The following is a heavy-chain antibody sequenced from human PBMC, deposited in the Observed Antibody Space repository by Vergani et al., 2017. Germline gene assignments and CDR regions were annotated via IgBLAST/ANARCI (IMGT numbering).Heavy chain of an antibody. J-gene: IGHJ3*02. CDR2: ISGSGGST. D-gene: IGHD2-2*01. V-gene: IGHV3-23*01. CDR1: GFTFSSYA. Sequence: EVQLLESGGGLVQPGGSLRLSCAASGFTFSSYAMSWVRQAPGKRLEWVSAISGSGGSTYYADSVKGRFTISRDNSKNTLYLQMNSLRAEDTAVYYCAKGDIVVVPAAMGKGYSYGNAFDIWGQGTMVTVSS. CDR3: AKGDIVVVPAAMGKGYSYGNAFDI.